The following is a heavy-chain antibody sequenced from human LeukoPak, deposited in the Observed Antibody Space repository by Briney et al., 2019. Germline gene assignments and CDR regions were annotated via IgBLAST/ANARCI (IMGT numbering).Heavy chain of an antibody. V-gene: IGHV4-39*01. CDR1: GGSISSSSYY. Sequence: PSEALSVTCTVPGGSISSSSYYWGWIRQPPGKGLEWIGCIYYSGSTYYNPSLKSRVTISVDTSKNQSSLKLSSVTAADTAVYYCPRLASEYYYDSSGYQTPFWDICGQGTMVTVSS. CDR2: IYYSGST. D-gene: IGHD3-22*01. J-gene: IGHJ3*02. CDR3: PRLASEYYYDSSGYQTPFWDI.